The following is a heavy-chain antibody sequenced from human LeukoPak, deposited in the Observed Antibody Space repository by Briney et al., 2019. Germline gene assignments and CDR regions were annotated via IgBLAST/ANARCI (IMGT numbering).Heavy chain of an antibody. D-gene: IGHD6-13*01. V-gene: IGHV3-30*18. CDR2: ISYDGSNK. CDR3: AKDSLQQQLVLYYFDY. CDR1: GFTFSSYG. Sequence: PGRSLRLSCAASGFTFSSYGMHWVRQAPGKGLEWVAVISYDGSNKYYADSVKGRFTISRDNSKNTLYLQMNSLRAEDTAVYYCAKDSLQQQLVLYYFDYWGQGTLVTVSS. J-gene: IGHJ4*02.